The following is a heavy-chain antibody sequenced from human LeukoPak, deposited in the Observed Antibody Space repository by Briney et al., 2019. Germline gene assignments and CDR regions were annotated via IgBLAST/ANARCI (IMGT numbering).Heavy chain of an antibody. CDR3: ARSSTWYGMDV. CDR2: IGTAGDT. Sequence: GGSLRLSCAASGFTFSSYDMHWVRQAPGKGLEWVSAIGTAGDTYYPGSVKGRFTISRENAKNSLYLQMNSLRAGDTAVYYCARSSTWYGMDVWGQGTTVTVSS. D-gene: IGHD2-2*01. V-gene: IGHV3-13*01. CDR1: GFTFSSYD. J-gene: IGHJ6*02.